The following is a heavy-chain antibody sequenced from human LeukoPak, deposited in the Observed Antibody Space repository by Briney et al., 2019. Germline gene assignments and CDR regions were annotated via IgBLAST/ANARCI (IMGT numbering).Heavy chain of an antibody. CDR1: GFTFSSYG. Sequence: GGSLRLSCAASGFTFSSYGVHWVRQAPGKGLEWVAVISYDGSNKYYADSVKGRFTISRDNSKNTLYLQMNSLRAEDTAVYYCAKDTTTPAGFDYWGQGTLVTVSS. CDR3: AKDTTTPAGFDY. CDR2: ISYDGSNK. J-gene: IGHJ4*02. V-gene: IGHV3-30*18. D-gene: IGHD1-26*01.